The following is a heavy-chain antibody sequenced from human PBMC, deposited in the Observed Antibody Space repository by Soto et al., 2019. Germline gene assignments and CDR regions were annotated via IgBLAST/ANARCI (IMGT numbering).Heavy chain of an antibody. CDR1: GYTFTNYW. J-gene: IGHJ6*02. CDR2: IYPGDSDT. Sequence: GESLKISCKGSGYTFTNYWIGWVRQMPGKGPEWMGIIYPGDSDTKYNPSFQGQVTISADKSLTTTYLQWSSLKASDTAIYYCAASIFYYGMDVWGQGTTVTVS. V-gene: IGHV5-51*01. CDR3: AASIFYYGMDV.